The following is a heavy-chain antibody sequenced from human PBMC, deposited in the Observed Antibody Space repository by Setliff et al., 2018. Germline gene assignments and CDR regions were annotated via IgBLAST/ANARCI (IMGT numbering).Heavy chain of an antibody. J-gene: IGHJ6*02. V-gene: IGHV4-34*01. CDR2: INHSGST. CDR1: GGSFSGYY. Sequence: KPSETLSLTCAVYGGSFSGYYWSWIRQPPGKGLEWIGEINHSGSTNYNPSLKSRVTISVDTSKNQFSLKLSSVTAADTAVYYCAREHGYSYGQTYYYYGMDVWGQGTTVTVSS. D-gene: IGHD5-18*01. CDR3: AREHGYSYGQTYYYYGMDV.